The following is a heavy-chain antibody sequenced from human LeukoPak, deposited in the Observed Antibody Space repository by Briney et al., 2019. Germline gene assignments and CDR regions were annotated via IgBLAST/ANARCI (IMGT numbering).Heavy chain of an antibody. CDR2: IKPDGSEK. CDR3: VRGGTYWTVS. Sequence: PGGPLRLSCAASGFVFSASYMSWVRKAPGKGLEWVATIKPDGSEKYHVDSVSGRFTISRDSTNDSLFLQMNSLRVDDTAVYYCVRGGTYWTVSWGQGTLVNVS. CDR1: GFVFSASY. V-gene: IGHV3-7*01. J-gene: IGHJ5*01.